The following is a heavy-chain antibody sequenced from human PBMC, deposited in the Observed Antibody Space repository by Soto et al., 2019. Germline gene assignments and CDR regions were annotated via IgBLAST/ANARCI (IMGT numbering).Heavy chain of an antibody. CDR1: GGTFISYV. D-gene: IGHD4-4*01. CDR2: IIPMFNIT. Sequence: QVLLVQSGAQVKNPVSSVKVSCKASGGTFISYVYNWVRQAPGQGLEWMGGIIPMFNITNFAPKFQGRITITADESTTTAYMELRSLRSEDTAVYYCARWPTVSRPTYGMDVWGQGTTVTVSS. CDR3: ARWPTVSRPTYGMDV. V-gene: IGHV1-69*01. J-gene: IGHJ6*02.